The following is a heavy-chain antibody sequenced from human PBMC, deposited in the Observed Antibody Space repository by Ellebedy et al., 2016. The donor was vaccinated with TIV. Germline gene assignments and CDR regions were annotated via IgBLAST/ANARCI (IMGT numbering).Heavy chain of an antibody. CDR3: ARKGGELLRDY. CDR1: GFTFSDYY. CDR2: ISSSSSYT. D-gene: IGHD1-26*01. Sequence: GESLKISXAASGFTFSDYYMSWIRQAPGKGLEWVSYISSSSSYTNYADSVKGRFTISRDNAKNSLYLQMNSLRAEDTAVYYCARKGGELLRDYWGQGTLVTVSS. J-gene: IGHJ4*02. V-gene: IGHV3-11*03.